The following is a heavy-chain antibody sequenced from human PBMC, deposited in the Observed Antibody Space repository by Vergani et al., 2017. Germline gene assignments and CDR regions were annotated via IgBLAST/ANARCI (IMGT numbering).Heavy chain of an antibody. CDR1: GFTFSSYA. D-gene: IGHD3-10*01. V-gene: IGHV3-23*01. CDR3: ASVWFGGLLGGAFDY. CDR2: ISGSGGST. Sequence: EVQLLESGGGLVQPGGSLRLSCAASGFTFSSYAMSWVRQAPGKGLEWVSAISGSGGSTYYADSVKGRFTISRDNSKNTLYLQMNSLRAEDTAVYYCASVWFGGLLGGAFDYWGQGTLVTVSS. J-gene: IGHJ4*02.